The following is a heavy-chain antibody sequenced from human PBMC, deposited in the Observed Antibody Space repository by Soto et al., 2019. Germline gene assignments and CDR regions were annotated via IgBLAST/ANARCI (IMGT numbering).Heavy chain of an antibody. Sequence: PGESLKISCSGSGYRFTSYWIGWLRQMPGKGLEWMGISYPFDSETKYSPSFQGQVTISAVKSITTAYLQWTSLKASDTAIYYCVRPYMLTGYSNMGAGFDPWGQGTLVTVSS. CDR3: VRPYMLTGYSNMGAGFDP. CDR1: GYRFTSYW. V-gene: IGHV5-51*01. J-gene: IGHJ5*02. D-gene: IGHD3-9*01. CDR2: SYPFDSET.